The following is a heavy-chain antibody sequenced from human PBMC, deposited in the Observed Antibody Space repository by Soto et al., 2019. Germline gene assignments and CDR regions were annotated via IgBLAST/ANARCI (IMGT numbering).Heavy chain of an antibody. V-gene: IGHV1-8*01. CDR3: ARGRDNWNSDAFDI. Sequence: GSSAKGSSKAAGYAFTGYDINWVRQATGQGLEWMGWMNPNSGNTGYAQKFQGRVTMTRNTSISTAYMELSSLRSEDTAVYYCARGRDNWNSDAFDIWGQGTMVSVSS. CDR1: GYAFTGYD. D-gene: IGHD1-7*01. J-gene: IGHJ3*02. CDR2: MNPNSGNT.